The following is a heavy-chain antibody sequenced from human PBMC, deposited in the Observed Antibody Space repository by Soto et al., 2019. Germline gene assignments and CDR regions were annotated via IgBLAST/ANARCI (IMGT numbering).Heavy chain of an antibody. CDR2: ISSNGGST. J-gene: IGHJ3*02. Sequence: EVQLVESGGGLVQPGGSLRLSCAASGFTFSSYAMHWVRQAPGKGLEYVSAISSNGGSTYYANSVKGRFTISRDNSKTTPYLQMGSLRAEDMAVYYCARALVYAFDIGGQGTMVTVAS. V-gene: IGHV3-64*01. CDR3: ARALVYAFDI. D-gene: IGHD2-8*02. CDR1: GFTFSSYA.